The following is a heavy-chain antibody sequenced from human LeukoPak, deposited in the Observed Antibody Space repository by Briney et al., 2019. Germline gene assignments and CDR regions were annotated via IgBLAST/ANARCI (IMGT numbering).Heavy chain of an antibody. CDR1: GGSISSSSYY. Sequence: PSETLSLTCTVSGGSISSSSYYWGWIRQPPGKGLEWIGSIYYSGSTYYNPSLKSRVTISVDTSKNQFSLKLSSVTAADTAVYYCARVNQIRFPNWFDPWGQGTLVTVSS. CDR2: IYYSGST. J-gene: IGHJ5*02. CDR3: ARVNQIRFPNWFDP. V-gene: IGHV4-39*07. D-gene: IGHD3-16*01.